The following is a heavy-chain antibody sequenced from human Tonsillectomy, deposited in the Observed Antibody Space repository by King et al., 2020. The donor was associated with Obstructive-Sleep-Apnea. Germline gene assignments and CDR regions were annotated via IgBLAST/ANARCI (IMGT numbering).Heavy chain of an antibody. CDR3: AREQYGGYVVDY. J-gene: IGHJ4*02. V-gene: IGHV3-48*04. D-gene: IGHD4-17*01. CDR1: GFTFSIYS. CDR2: LSSSTSTI. Sequence: VQLVESGGGLVQPGGCLRLSCAASGFTFSIYSMNWVLQAPGKGLEWVSYLSSSTSTIYYADSVKCRCTISRANAKNSLYLQMNSLRAEDTAVYYRAREQYGGYVVDYWGQGTLVTVSS.